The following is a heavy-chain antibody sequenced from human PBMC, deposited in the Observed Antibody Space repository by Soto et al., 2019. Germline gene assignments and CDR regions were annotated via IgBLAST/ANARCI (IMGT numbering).Heavy chain of an antibody. J-gene: IGHJ5*02. D-gene: IGHD6-6*01. CDR2: IYPGDSDT. Sequence: GESLKISCKGSGYSFTSYWIGWVRQMPGKGLEWMGIIYPGDSDTRYSPSFQGQVTISADKSISTAYLQWSSLKASDTAMYYCERSGIAARPSSWFDPWGQGTLVTVSS. V-gene: IGHV5-51*01. CDR1: GYSFTSYW. CDR3: ERSGIAARPSSWFDP.